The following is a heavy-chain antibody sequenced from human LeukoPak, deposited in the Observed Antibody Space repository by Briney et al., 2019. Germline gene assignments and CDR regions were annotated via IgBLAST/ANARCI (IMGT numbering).Heavy chain of an antibody. D-gene: IGHD3-22*01. J-gene: IGHJ4*02. Sequence: GRSLRLSCAASGFTFDDYAMHWVRQAPGKGLEWVSGISWNSGSIGYADSVKGRFTISRDNAKNSLYLQMNSLRAEDTALYYCAKEIVVVATTGYFDYWGQGTLVTVSS. CDR3: AKEIVVVATTGYFDY. CDR2: ISWNSGSI. V-gene: IGHV3-9*01. CDR1: GFTFDDYA.